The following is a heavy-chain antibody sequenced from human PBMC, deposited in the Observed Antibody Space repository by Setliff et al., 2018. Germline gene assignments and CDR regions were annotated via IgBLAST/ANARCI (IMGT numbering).Heavy chain of an antibody. J-gene: IGHJ6*03. Sequence: SVKVSCKAPGGTFSSYGISWVRQAPGQGLEWMGGTIPMFGTTDYARKFQGRVTIITDESTSTAYMQLSSLGSEDTAVYYCVREGVDSRSSTDYRYYMDVWGKGTTVTVS. CDR3: VREGVDSRSSTDYRYYMDV. D-gene: IGHD3-22*01. CDR2: TIPMFGTT. CDR1: GGTFSSYG. V-gene: IGHV1-69*05.